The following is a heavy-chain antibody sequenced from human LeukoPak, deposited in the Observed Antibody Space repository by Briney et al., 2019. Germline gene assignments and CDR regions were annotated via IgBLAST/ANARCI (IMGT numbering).Heavy chain of an antibody. CDR1: GFTVSSNY. V-gene: IGHV3-66*01. CDR2: VFSGGST. J-gene: IGHJ5*02. D-gene: IGHD3-10*01. Sequence: GGSLSLSCAASGFTVSSNYMSWVRQAPGKGLEWVSVVFSGGSTYYADSVKGRFTISRDNSKNTLYLHMNSLRAEDTAVYYCVRDTVGFGELNWFDPWGQGTLVTVSS. CDR3: VRDTVGFGELNWFDP.